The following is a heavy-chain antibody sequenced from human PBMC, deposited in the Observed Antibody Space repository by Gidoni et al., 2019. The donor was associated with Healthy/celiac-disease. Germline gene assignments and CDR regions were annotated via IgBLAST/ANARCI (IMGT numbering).Heavy chain of an antibody. CDR3: ARVPIVVVPAAPGDYYYGMDV. CDR1: GGSIRSYY. D-gene: IGHD2-2*01. Sequence: QVQLQESGPGLVKPSETLSLTCTVSGGSIRSYYWSWIRQPPGKGLEWIGYIYYSGSTNYNPSLKSRVTISVDTSKNQFSLKLSSVTAADTAVYYCARVPIVVVPAAPGDYYYGMDVWGQGTTVTVSS. J-gene: IGHJ6*02. CDR2: IYYSGST. V-gene: IGHV4-59*01.